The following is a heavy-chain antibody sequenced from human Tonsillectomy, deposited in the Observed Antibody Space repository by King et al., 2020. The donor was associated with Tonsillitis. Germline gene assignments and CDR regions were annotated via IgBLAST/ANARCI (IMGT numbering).Heavy chain of an antibody. Sequence: QLVQSGAEVKKPGESLKISCQGSGYSFTTYWIGWVRQMPGKGLEWMGSIYPGDSDTRYSPSFQGQVTISADKSISTAYLQWSSLKASDTAMYYCARQGGGYYYDSSGYSLDYWGQGTLVTVSS. V-gene: IGHV5-51*01. J-gene: IGHJ4*02. CDR2: IYPGDSDT. D-gene: IGHD3-22*01. CDR3: ARQGGGYYYDSSGYSLDY. CDR1: GYSFTTYW.